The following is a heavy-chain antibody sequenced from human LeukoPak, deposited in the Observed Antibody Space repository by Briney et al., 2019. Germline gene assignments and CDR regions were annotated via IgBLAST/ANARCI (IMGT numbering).Heavy chain of an antibody. CDR1: GGSISSYY. J-gene: IGHJ4*02. Sequence: SETLSLTCTVSGGSISSYYWSWIRQPPGKGLEWIGYIYYSGSTNYNPSLTSRVTMSVDTSKNQFSLNLGSVTAADTAVYYCARDAGGYEDYWGQGTLVTVSS. CDR2: IYYSGST. D-gene: IGHD5-12*01. V-gene: IGHV4-59*12. CDR3: ARDAGGYEDY.